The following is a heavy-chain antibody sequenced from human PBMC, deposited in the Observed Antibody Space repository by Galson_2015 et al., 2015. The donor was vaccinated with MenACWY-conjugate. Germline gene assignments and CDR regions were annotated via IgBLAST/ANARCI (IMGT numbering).Heavy chain of an antibody. CDR2: ISFDGSER. CDR3: AKSLTEGRTALSTGFDS. CDR1: GFTFNNHG. J-gene: IGHJ4*02. Sequence: SLRLSCAASGFTFNNHGLHWVRQAPGKELEWVAGISFDGSERFHADSVRGRFTISRDYSKSTLYLQMHSLRDEDTAVYYCAKSLTEGRTALSTGFDSWGQGTLVTVSS. D-gene: IGHD4-17*01. V-gene: IGHV3-30*18.